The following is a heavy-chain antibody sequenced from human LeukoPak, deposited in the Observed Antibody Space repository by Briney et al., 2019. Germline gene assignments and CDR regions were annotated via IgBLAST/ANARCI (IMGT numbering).Heavy chain of an antibody. Sequence: GGSLRLSCTVSGFTVSSNSMSWVRQAPGKGLEWVSFIYSDNTHYSDSVKGRFTISRDNSKNTLYLQMNSLRAEDTAVYYCARGQSSGYGNYYYYMDVWGKGTTVTISS. D-gene: IGHD5-12*01. CDR1: GFTVSSNS. J-gene: IGHJ6*03. V-gene: IGHV3-53*01. CDR2: IYSDNT. CDR3: ARGQSSGYGNYYYYMDV.